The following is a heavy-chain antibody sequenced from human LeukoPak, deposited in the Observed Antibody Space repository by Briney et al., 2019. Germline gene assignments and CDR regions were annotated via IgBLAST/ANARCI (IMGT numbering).Heavy chain of an antibody. CDR1: GFTVSSNY. CDR2: IYSGGAT. Sequence: GGSLRLSCAASGFTVSSNYMSWVRQAPGKGLEWVSVIYSGGATYYADSVKGRFTISRDNSNNTLYLQMNSLRAEDTAVYYCARGPVTRFEIWGQGTMVTVSS. D-gene: IGHD4-17*01. J-gene: IGHJ3*02. V-gene: IGHV3-53*01. CDR3: ARGPVTRFEI.